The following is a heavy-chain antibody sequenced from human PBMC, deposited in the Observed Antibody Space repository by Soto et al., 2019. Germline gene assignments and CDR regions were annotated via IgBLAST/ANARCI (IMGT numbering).Heavy chain of an antibody. J-gene: IGHJ5*02. D-gene: IGHD6-13*01. CDR2: ISGSGGTT. Sequence: EVQLLESGGGLVQPGGSLRLSCTGSGFTFSSYAMNWVRKAPGKGLECVSTISGSGGTTYYADSVKGRFTISRDNSKNTLYLQMSSLRAEDTAVYYCAKNGRAAAMYNWFDPWGQGTLVTVSS. CDR3: AKNGRAAAMYNWFDP. CDR1: GFTFSSYA. V-gene: IGHV3-23*01.